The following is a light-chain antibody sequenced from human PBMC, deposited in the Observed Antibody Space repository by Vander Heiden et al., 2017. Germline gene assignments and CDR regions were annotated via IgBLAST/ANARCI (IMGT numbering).Light chain of an antibody. J-gene: IGLJ2*01. CDR3: QSYDSSLSSVV. CDR2: GNA. V-gene: IGLV1-40*01. CDR1: SSNIGAGYD. Sequence: QSVLTQSPSVSGAPGQRVTIPCTGGSSNIGAGYDVHWYQQLPGTAPKLLIYGNANRPSGVPDRFSGSKSGTSASLAITRLQAEDEADYYCQSYDSSLSSVVFAGGTKLTVL.